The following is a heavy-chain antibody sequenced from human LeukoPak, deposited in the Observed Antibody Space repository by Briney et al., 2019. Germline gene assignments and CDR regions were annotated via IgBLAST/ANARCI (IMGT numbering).Heavy chain of an antibody. CDR2: VSGYTGNT. CDR1: DYTFTTYG. Sequence: ASVKVSCKTSDYTFTTYGVSWVRQAPGQGLEWMGWVSGYTGNTNYAERFQGRVTMTTDTSTTTVYMELTSLRSDDTAVYYCARGEVSASLYYFDFWGQGALVTV. V-gene: IGHV1-18*01. D-gene: IGHD2-2*01. CDR3: ARGEVSASLYYFDF. J-gene: IGHJ4*02.